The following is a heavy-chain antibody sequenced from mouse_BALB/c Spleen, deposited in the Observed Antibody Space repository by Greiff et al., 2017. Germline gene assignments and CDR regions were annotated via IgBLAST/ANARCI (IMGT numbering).Heavy chain of an antibody. D-gene: IGHD2-4*01. J-gene: IGHJ4*01. CDR2: ISYSGST. CDR1: GYSITSDYA. V-gene: IGHV3-2*02. Sequence: EVQLQQSGPGLVKPSQSLSLTCTVTGYSITSDYAWNWIRQFPGNKLEWMGYISYSGSTSYNPSLKSRISITRDTSKNQFFLQLNSVTTDDTARYYCARDYYDYDEAMDYWGQGTSVTVSS. CDR3: ARDYYDYDEAMDY.